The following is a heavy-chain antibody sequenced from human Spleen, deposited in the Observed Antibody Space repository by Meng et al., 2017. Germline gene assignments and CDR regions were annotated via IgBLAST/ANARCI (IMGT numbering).Heavy chain of an antibody. J-gene: IGHJ4*02. Sequence: GESLKISCAASGFTFSTYVMHWVRQAPGKGLEWVAVISDDGNNNYYADSVKGRFTISRDNSKNTLFLQMNSLRAEDTAVYYCARASPDILTGYYQGYFDYWGQGTLVTVSS. V-gene: IGHV3-30*01. CDR3: ARASPDILTGYYQGYFDY. CDR1: GFTFSTYV. D-gene: IGHD3-9*01. CDR2: ISDDGNNN.